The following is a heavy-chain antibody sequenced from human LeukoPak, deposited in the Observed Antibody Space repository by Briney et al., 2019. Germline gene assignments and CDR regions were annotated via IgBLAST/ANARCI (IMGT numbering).Heavy chain of an antibody. J-gene: IGHJ4*02. Sequence: GESLKISCEASGYTFTHQWIGWVLQRPGTGLEWVVIIYPRDSDTIYSPSFQGHVTISADTSINTAYLEWRSLEASDTAMYYCARHSDVVGAIWGQGTQVTVSS. CDR2: IYPRDSDT. CDR3: ARHSDVVGAI. V-gene: IGHV5-51*01. D-gene: IGHD3-16*01. CDR1: GYTFTHQW.